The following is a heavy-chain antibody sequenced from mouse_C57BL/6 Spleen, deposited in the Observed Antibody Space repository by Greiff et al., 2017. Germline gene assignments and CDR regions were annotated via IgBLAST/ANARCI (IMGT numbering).Heavy chain of an antibody. CDR1: GFTFSSYA. CDR2: ISDGGSYT. Sequence: EVKLVESGGGLVKPGGSLKLSCAASGFTFSSYAMSWVRQTPEKRLEWVATISDGGSYTYYPDNVKGRFTISRDNAKNNLYLQMIHLKSEDTAMYYCAREVGYYGSSYRAMDYWGQGTSVTVSS. CDR3: AREVGYYGSSYRAMDY. D-gene: IGHD1-1*01. V-gene: IGHV5-4*01. J-gene: IGHJ4*01.